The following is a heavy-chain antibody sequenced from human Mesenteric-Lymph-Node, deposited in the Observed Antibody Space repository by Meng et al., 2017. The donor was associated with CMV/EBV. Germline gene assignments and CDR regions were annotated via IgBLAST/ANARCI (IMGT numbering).Heavy chain of an antibody. Sequence: SCKASGGTFSSYAISWVRQAPGQGLEWMGRIIVILGIANYAQKFQGRVTITADKFTSTAYMELSSLRSEDTAVYYCARDEGLFSYFDYWGQGTLVTVSS. J-gene: IGHJ4*02. V-gene: IGHV1-69*04. CDR2: IIVILGIA. CDR1: GGTFSSYA. D-gene: IGHD2-21*01. CDR3: ARDEGLFSYFDY.